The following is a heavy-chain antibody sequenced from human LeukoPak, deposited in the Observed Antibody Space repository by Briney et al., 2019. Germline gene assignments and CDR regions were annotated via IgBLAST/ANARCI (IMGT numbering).Heavy chain of an antibody. CDR2: LYSGGNA. CDR3: ARQQDTTAPGY. V-gene: IGHV3-66*04. Sequence: GGSLRLSCAVSRVTVNGNYMNWVRQAPGKGLEWVSILYSGGNAYYADSVKGRFTIFRDNSKNTLYLQMNSLRAEDTAVYYCARQQDTTAPGYWGQGTLVTVSS. CDR1: RVTVNGNY. J-gene: IGHJ4*02. D-gene: IGHD5-18*01.